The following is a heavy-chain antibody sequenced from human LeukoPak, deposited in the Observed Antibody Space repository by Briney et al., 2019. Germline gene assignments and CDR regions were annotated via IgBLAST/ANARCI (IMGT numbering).Heavy chain of an antibody. CDR2: ISSSSSYI. Sequence: GGSLRLSCAASGFTFSSYAMSWVRQAPGKGLEWVSSISSSSSYIYYADSVEGRFTISRDNSKNTLYLQMNSLRAEDTAVYYCAKDSTYCSGGSCYRNAFDIWGQGTMVTVSS. CDR3: AKDSTYCSGGSCYRNAFDI. CDR1: GFTFSSYA. V-gene: IGHV3-23*01. J-gene: IGHJ3*02. D-gene: IGHD2-15*01.